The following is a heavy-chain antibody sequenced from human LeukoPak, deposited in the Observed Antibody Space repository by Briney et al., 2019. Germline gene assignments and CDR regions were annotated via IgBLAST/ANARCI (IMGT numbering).Heavy chain of an antibody. CDR1: GFTFSNYA. J-gene: IGHJ5*02. CDR2: ISGSGGST. CDR3: AKLASYYYGPGNLNWFDP. Sequence: GGSLRLYCAASGFTFSNYAMSWVRQAPGEGLEWVSSISGSGGSTYYADSVKGRFTISRDNSKNTLYLQMNSLRAEDTALYYCAKLASYYYGPGNLNWFDPWGQGTLVTVSS. V-gene: IGHV3-23*01. D-gene: IGHD3-10*01.